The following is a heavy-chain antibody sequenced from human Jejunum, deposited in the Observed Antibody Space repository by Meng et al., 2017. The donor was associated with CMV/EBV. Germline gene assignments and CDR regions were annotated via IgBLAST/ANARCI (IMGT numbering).Heavy chain of an antibody. CDR3: ARGDGSIHASRLLDY. CDR2: IRQDGSDK. V-gene: IGHV3-7*01. Sequence: GFTFSTYWMRWVRQAPGYGLEWVANIRQDGSDKYYVDSVRGRFTISRDNAQNSLYLQINSLRAEDSAVYYCARGDGSIHASRLLDYWGQGTLVTVSS. J-gene: IGHJ4*02. CDR1: GFTFSTYW. D-gene: IGHD2-15*01.